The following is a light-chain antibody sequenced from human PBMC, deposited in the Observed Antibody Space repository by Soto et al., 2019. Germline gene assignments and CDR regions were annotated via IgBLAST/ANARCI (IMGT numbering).Light chain of an antibody. J-gene: IGLJ1*01. CDR1: KSDIGVYDF. CDR2: EVV. V-gene: IGLV2-8*01. Sequence: QSVLTQPPSASGSPGQSVTISCTGTKSDIGVYDFVSWYQHHPDKAPRLIIYEVVQRPSGVPDRFSGSKSGNTASLTVSGLQAADEADYFCKSYAGSNTYVFGSGTKV. CDR3: KSYAGSNTYV.